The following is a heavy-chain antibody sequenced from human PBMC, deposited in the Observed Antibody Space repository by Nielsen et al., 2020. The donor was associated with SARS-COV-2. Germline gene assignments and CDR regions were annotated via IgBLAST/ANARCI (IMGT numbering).Heavy chain of an antibody. J-gene: IGHJ4*02. CDR1: GYTFTGYY. CDR3: ARRGHDNSGYYRDY. Sequence: ASVKVSCKASGYTFTGYYIHWVRQAPGQGLEWMGWINPNTGNTKYAQKFQDWVTMTRDTSINTAYIELSRLRSDDMAVYFCARRGHDNSGYYRDYWGQGTLVTVSS. V-gene: IGHV1-2*04. CDR2: INPNTGNT. D-gene: IGHD3-22*01.